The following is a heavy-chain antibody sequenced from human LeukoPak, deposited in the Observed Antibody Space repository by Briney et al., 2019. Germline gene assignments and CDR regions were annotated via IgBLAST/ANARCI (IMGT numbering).Heavy chain of an antibody. V-gene: IGHV1-2*02. Sequence: ASVTVSCKASGYTFTCYYMHGLRQAPGQGRDGMGWINPNSGGTNYVQKFQGRVTMTRDTSISTAYMELSRLRSDDTAVYYCARGYCSGGSCPARIDPWGEGTLVTVSS. D-gene: IGHD2-15*01. CDR2: INPNSGGT. J-gene: IGHJ5*02. CDR1: GYTFTCYY. CDR3: ARGYCSGGSCPARIDP.